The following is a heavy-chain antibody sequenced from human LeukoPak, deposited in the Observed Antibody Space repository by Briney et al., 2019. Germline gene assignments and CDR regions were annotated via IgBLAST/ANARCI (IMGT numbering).Heavy chain of an antibody. V-gene: IGHV3-21*01. Sequence: GGSLRLSCAASGFTFSSYSMNWVRQAPGKGLEWVSSITRSNYIYYADSVKGRFTISRDNAKNSLYLQMNSLRAEDTAVYYCARLAAAGLDYWGQGTLVTVSS. CDR1: GFTFSSYS. J-gene: IGHJ4*02. CDR3: ARLAAAGLDY. CDR2: ITRSNYI. D-gene: IGHD6-13*01.